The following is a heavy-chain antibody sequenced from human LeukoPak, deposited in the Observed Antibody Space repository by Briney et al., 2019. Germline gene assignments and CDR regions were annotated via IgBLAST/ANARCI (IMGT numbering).Heavy chain of an antibody. CDR2: INPNSGGT. V-gene: IGHV1-2*02. J-gene: IGHJ5*02. Sequence: ASVKVSCKASGYTFTGYYMHWVRQAPGQGLEWMGWINPNSGGTNYAQKFQGRVTISADKSISTAYLQWSSLKASDTAMYYCARRGDSTFDPWGQGTLVTVSS. CDR1: GYTFTGYY. CDR3: ARRGDSTFDP. D-gene: IGHD2-21*02.